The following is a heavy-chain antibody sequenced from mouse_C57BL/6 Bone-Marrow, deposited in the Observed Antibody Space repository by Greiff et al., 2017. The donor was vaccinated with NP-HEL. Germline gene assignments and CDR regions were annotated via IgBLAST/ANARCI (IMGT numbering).Heavy chain of an antibody. J-gene: IGHJ3*01. CDR3: ARSGDYDWFAY. CDR1: GYTFTSYT. CDR2: INPSSGYT. V-gene: IGHV1-4*01. Sequence: VKLVESGAELARPGASVKMSCKASGYTFTSYTMHWVKQRPGQGLDWIGYINPSSGYTKYNQKFKDKATLTADKSSSTAYMQLSSLTSEDSAVYYCARSGDYDWFAYWGQGTLVTVSA. D-gene: IGHD2-4*01.